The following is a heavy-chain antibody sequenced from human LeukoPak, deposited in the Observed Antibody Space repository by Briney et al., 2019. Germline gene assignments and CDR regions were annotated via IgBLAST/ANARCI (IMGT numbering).Heavy chain of an antibody. Sequence: SETLSLTCTVSGGSISSSSYYWGWIRQPPGKGLEWIGRIYYSGSTYYNPSLKSRVTISVDTSKNQFSLTLSSVTAADTAAYYSARGYGDYGGVSWFDPWGQGTLVTASS. J-gene: IGHJ5*02. D-gene: IGHD4-17*01. CDR3: ARGYGDYGGVSWFDP. CDR2: IYYSGST. V-gene: IGHV4-39*07. CDR1: GGSISSSSYY.